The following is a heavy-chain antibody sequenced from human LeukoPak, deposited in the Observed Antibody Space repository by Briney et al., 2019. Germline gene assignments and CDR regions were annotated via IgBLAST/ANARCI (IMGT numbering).Heavy chain of an antibody. CDR3: ARGCGGDCYPFRDF. D-gene: IGHD2-21*02. CDR1: GFTFSNAW. Sequence: GGSLRLSCAASGFTFSNAWMSWVRQAPGKGLEWVSSISSSSSYTYYADSVKGRFTISRDNAKNSLYLQMSSLGAEDTAVYYCARGCGGDCYPFRDFWGQGTLVTVSS. J-gene: IGHJ4*02. CDR2: ISSSSSYT. V-gene: IGHV3-21*06.